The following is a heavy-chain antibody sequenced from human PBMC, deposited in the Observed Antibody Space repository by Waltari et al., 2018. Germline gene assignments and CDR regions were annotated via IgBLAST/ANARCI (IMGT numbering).Heavy chain of an antibody. CDR2: IRSKTDGGAP. J-gene: IGHJ4*02. Sequence: EVQLAESGGGLVQPGRSLRLSCTASGFHFGDYAMTWVRQVPGKGLEWVGFIRSKTDGGAPEYAAAVKGRVTISRDDSKSVAYLQMNSLRTEDTALYDGTRADGMTDLDYWGQGALVTVSS. CDR3: TRADGMTDLDY. V-gene: IGHV3-49*04. CDR1: GFHFGDYA.